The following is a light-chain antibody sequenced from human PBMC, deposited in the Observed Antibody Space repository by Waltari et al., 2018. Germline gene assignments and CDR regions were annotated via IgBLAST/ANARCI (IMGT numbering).Light chain of an antibody. J-gene: IGKJ1*01. V-gene: IGKV3-15*01. CDR2: GAS. Sequence: EIMMTQSPPTLSVPPGERATLSCRASQSISSNLAWYQQKPGQGPSLLIYGASTRATGLPARFSGSGSGTEFTLTISSLQSEDFAVYYCQQYNNWPGTFGQGTKVEIK. CDR1: QSISSN. CDR3: QQYNNWPGT.